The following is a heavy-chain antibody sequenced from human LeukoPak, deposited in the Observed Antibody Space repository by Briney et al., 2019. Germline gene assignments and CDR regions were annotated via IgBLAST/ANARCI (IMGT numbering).Heavy chain of an antibody. D-gene: IGHD2-15*01. Sequence: GRSLRLSCAASGFTFSVSDIHWVRQPSGKVLEWIGRIKTKAESYATAYVVSVTGRFTICRDDLKLRGFMQMNSLEYEDTAVYYCSRRMLTADWHFDFWGRGTLVTVS. CDR2: IKTKAESYAT. J-gene: IGHJ2*01. CDR1: GFTFSVSD. V-gene: IGHV3-73*01. CDR3: SRRMLTADWHFDF.